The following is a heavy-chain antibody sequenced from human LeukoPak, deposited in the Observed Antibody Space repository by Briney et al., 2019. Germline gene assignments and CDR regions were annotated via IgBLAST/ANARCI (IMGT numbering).Heavy chain of an antibody. J-gene: IGHJ4*02. CDR1: GGSISSDNW. V-gene: IGHV4-4*02. CDR3: ARDGYTYGSFDY. D-gene: IGHD5-18*01. Sequence: PSETLSLTCAVSGGSISSDNWWTWVRQPPGKGLEWIGSIYYSGSTYSNPSLKSRVTISVDTSKSQFSLKLSSVTAADTAVYYCARDGYTYGSFDYWGQGTLVTVSS. CDR2: IYYSGST.